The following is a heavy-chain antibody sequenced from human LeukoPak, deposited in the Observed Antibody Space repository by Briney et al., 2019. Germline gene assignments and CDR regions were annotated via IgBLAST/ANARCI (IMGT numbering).Heavy chain of an antibody. D-gene: IGHD3-9*01. V-gene: IGHV6-1*01. Sequence: SQTLSLTCAISGDSVPRNTAGWNWIRQSPSRGLEWLGRTYYRSKWYSDFAPSVRNRITINPDTSKNQFSLQLNSVTPEDTAVYYCARELGHYDILTGRPYNAYGYWYFDLWGRGTLVTVSS. CDR1: GDSVPRNTAG. CDR2: TYYRSKWYS. CDR3: ARELGHYDILTGRPYNAYGYWYFDL. J-gene: IGHJ2*01.